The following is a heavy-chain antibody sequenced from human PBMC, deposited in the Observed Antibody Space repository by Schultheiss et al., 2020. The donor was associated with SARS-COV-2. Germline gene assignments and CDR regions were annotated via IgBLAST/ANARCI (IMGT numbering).Heavy chain of an antibody. J-gene: IGHJ4*02. D-gene: IGHD3-22*01. CDR1: GNSFTRYW. V-gene: IGHV5-51*01. Sequence: GESLKISCKGSGNSFTRYWIGWVRQMPGKGLEWMGIIFPYDSDIRYSPSFKGQVSISADKSTSTAYLQWSSLKASDSAMYYCARPTWAYSTGFYPIHFDSWGQGTLVTVSS. CDR2: IFPYDSDI. CDR3: ARPTWAYSTGFYPIHFDS.